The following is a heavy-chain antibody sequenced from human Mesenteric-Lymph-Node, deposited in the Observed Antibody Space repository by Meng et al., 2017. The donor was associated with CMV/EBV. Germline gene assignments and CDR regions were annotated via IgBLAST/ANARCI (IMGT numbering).Heavy chain of an antibody. V-gene: IGHV3-72*01. J-gene: IGHJ4*02. Sequence: GGSLRLSCVASGFTFSDHYMDWVRQAPGRGLEGVGRSRNKVNSYTTEYVASVKGRFTISRDDSKNSLYLQMNSLKSEDTTVYYCARLDRSGWYVDYWGQGTLVTVSS. CDR2: SRNKVNSYTT. CDR3: ARLDRSGWYVDY. CDR1: GFTFSDHY. D-gene: IGHD6-13*01.